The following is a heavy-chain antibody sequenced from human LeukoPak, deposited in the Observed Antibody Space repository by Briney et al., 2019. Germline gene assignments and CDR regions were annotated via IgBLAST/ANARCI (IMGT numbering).Heavy chain of an antibody. CDR2: ISSTVSTT. Sequence: PGGSLRLSCAASGFTFNNYYMSWIRQAPGKGLEWISYISSTVSTTYYADPVKGRFTISRDNAKNSLYLQMNSLRAEDTAVYYCAREGGYYHLDYWGQGTLVTVSS. J-gene: IGHJ4*02. CDR1: GFTFNNYY. V-gene: IGHV3-11*01. D-gene: IGHD3-22*01. CDR3: AREGGYYHLDY.